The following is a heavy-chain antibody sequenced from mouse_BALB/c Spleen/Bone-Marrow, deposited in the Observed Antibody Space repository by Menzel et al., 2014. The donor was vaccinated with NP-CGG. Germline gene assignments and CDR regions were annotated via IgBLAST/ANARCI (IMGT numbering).Heavy chain of an antibody. J-gene: IGHJ2*01. CDR3: TRRRSLDY. CDR2: IYPGSGNT. V-gene: IGHV1-63*01. Sequence: VQLQQSGTELVRPGTSVKISCKASGYAFTNYWLGWVKQSPGHGLEWIGDIYPGSGNTYYNEKFKGKATLTADKSSSPAYMQLSGLTSEDSAVYCCTRRRSLDYWGHGTTLTVSS. CDR1: GYAFTNYW.